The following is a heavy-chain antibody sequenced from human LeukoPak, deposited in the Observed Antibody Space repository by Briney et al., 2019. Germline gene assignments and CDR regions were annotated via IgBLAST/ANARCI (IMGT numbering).Heavy chain of an antibody. CDR3: ARESATRPAAGPNWLDP. J-gene: IGHJ5*02. CDR1: GFTFSSYG. V-gene: IGHV3-30*03. Sequence: GGSLRLSCAASGFTFSSYGMHWVRQAPGKGLEWVAVISYDGSNKYYADSVKGRFTISRDNSKNTLFLQMNSLRAEDTAVYYCARESATRPAAGPNWLDPWGQGTLVTVSS. CDR2: ISYDGSNK. D-gene: IGHD6-13*01.